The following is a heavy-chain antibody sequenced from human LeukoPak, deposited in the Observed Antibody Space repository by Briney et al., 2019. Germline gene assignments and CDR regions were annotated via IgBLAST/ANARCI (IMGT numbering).Heavy chain of an antibody. CDR1: GFTFDDYA. CDR3: AKVKRPRGYCSMTTCSYFDC. J-gene: IGHJ4*02. CDR2: ISWNSGSI. V-gene: IGHV3-9*01. Sequence: PGRSLRLSCAASGFTFDDYAMHWVRQPPGKGLEWVSGISWNSGSIDYADSVKGRFTISRDNAKNSLYLLMNSLRAEDTALYYCAKVKRPRGYCSMTTCSYFDCWGQGTLVTVSS. D-gene: IGHD2-2*01.